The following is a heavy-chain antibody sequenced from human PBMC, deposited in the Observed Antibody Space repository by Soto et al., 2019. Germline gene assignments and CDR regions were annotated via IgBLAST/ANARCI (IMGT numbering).Heavy chain of an antibody. CDR1: GFTFSNAW. Sequence: EVQLVESGGGLVKPGGSLRLSCAASGFTFSNAWMSWVRQAPGKGLEWVGRIKSKTDGGTTDYAAPVKGRFTISRDDSKNTLFLKMNSLKTEDTAMYYCTTGLGYCSITSCYGNWFDPWGQGTLVTVSS. CDR2: IKSKTDGGTT. V-gene: IGHV3-15*01. J-gene: IGHJ5*02. D-gene: IGHD2-2*01. CDR3: TTGLGYCSITSCYGNWFDP.